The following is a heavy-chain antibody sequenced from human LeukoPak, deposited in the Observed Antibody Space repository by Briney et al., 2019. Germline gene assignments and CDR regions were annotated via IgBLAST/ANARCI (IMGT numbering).Heavy chain of an antibody. J-gene: IGHJ4*02. CDR2: IIPIFGTA. V-gene: IGHV1-69*05. D-gene: IGHD3-3*01. Sequence: SVKVSCKASGGTFSSYAISWVRQAPGQGLEWMGGIIPIFGTANYAQKFQGRVTITTDESTSTAYMELSRLRSDDTAVYYCARVSYDFWSGYYSDYFDYWGQGTLVTVSS. CDR1: GGTFSSYA. CDR3: ARVSYDFWSGYYSDYFDY.